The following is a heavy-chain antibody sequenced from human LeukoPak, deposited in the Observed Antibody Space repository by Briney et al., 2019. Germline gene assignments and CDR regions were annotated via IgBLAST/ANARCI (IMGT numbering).Heavy chain of an antibody. D-gene: IGHD6-13*01. CDR1: GYIFTSYA. CDR3: ARDIDRVFNWFDP. CDR2: INAGNGNT. Sequence: ASVKVSCKASGYIFTSYAMHWVRQAPGQRLEWMGWINAGNGNTKYSQKFQGRVTITRDTSASIVYMELSSLRSEDTAVYYCARDIDRVFNWFDPWGQGTLVTVSS. V-gene: IGHV1-3*01. J-gene: IGHJ5*02.